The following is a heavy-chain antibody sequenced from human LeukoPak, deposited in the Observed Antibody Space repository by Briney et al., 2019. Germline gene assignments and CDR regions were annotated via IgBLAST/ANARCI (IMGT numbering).Heavy chain of an antibody. V-gene: IGHV4-34*01. CDR3: ARSEPMGGFDL. J-gene: IGHJ5*02. CDR1: GGSFSGYY. Sequence: SETLSLTCAVYGGSFSGYYWSWLPQPPGKGLEWIGEINHRGRTYYNPSLKSRVTLSVDTSQNQYSLKLSSVTAADTAVYYCARSEPMGGFDLWGQGTLVTVSS. D-gene: IGHD1-14*01. CDR2: INHRGRT.